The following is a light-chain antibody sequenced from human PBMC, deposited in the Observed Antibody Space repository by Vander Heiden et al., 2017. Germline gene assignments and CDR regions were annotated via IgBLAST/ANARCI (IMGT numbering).Light chain of an antibody. J-gene: IGKJ1*01. CDR1: QSVSSN. V-gene: IGKV3-15*01. CDR2: GAS. Sequence: EIVITQSPATLSVSPVERAPLSCRASQSVSSNLAWYQQKPGQAPRLLIYGASTRATGIPARFSGSGSGTEFTLTISSLQSEDFAVYYCQQYNNWPPWTFGQGTKVEIK. CDR3: QQYNNWPPWT.